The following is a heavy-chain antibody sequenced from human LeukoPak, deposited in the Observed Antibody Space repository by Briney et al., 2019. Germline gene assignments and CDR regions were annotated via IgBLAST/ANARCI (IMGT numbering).Heavy chain of an antibody. CDR1: GFTFSSYS. J-gene: IGHJ4*02. CDR2: ISSSSSTI. CDR3: AKDTDTYYYDR. D-gene: IGHD3-22*01. V-gene: IGHV3-48*01. Sequence: GGSLRLSCAASGFTFSSYSMNWVRQAPGKGLEWVSYISSSSSTIYYADSVKGRFTISRDNAKNSLYLQMNSLRTEDTALYYCAKDTDTYYYDRWGQGTLVTVSS.